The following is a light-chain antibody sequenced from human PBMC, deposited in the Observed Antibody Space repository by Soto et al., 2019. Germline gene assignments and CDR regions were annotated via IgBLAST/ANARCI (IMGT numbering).Light chain of an antibody. J-gene: IGKJ4*01. CDR2: GTS. CDR1: QSVASTY. CDR3: QQYGSSPLT. V-gene: IGKV3-20*01. Sequence: EIVLTQSPDTLSLSPGERATLSCRASQSVASTYLGWYQQKPGQAPRLLIYGTSSRATGIPDRFSGSGSGTDFTLTISSLEPDDLAVSYCQQYGSSPLTFGGGTKVQIK.